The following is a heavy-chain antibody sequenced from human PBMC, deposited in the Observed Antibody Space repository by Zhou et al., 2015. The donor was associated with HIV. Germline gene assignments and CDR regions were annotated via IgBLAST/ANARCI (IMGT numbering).Heavy chain of an antibody. J-gene: IGHJ4*02. CDR3: ARSPIPMGRTAHADS. CDR1: GGTFRSHA. V-gene: IGHV1-69*12. Sequence: QVHLVQSGAEVKKPGSSVRVSCKASGGTFRSHAINWVRQAPGQGLEWMGGILPMFGAPDYAEKFQGRVTITADEFTNTAYMGLSSLTSEDTAVYFCARSPIPMGRTAHADSWGQGTLVTVSS. CDR2: ILPMFGAP. D-gene: IGHD1-1*01.